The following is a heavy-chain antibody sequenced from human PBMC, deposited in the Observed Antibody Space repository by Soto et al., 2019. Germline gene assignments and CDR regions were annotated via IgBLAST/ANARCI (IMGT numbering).Heavy chain of an antibody. Sequence: EVQVVESGGDLVQPGGSLRLYCAASGFTVSGDYMNWVRQAPGKGLEWVSVIYRGGETYYADSVKGRFTISRDNSENMVYLQMNSLRAEDTAVYYCATDPGERNGMSVWCHRTTFTFSS. V-gene: IGHV3-66*01. D-gene: IGHD1-26*01. CDR2: IYRGGET. J-gene: IGHJ6*02. CDR3: ATDPGERNGMSV. CDR1: GFTVSGDY.